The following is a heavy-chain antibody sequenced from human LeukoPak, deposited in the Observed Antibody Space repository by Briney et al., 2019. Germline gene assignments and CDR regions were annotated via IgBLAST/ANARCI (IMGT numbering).Heavy chain of an antibody. Sequence: GEALKIPRKSLGYLFTTFWIAWVPPMPGKGLEWMVIIYPGDSDHRYSPPFQGQVTHPADKSLTTPCLLWSSVKASDTAIYYCERHFFSSGYFHLDYWGQGTPVTVSS. CDR3: ERHFFSSGYFHLDY. CDR1: GYLFTTFW. D-gene: IGHD6-19*01. CDR2: IYPGDSDH. J-gene: IGHJ4*02. V-gene: IGHV5-51*01.